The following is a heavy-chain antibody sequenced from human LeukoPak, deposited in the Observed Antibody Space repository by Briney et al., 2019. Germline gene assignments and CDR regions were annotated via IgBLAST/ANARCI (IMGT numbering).Heavy chain of an antibody. CDR1: GYTFTSHD. CDR2: MNPNSGNT. V-gene: IGHV1-8*01. J-gene: IGHJ6*02. CDR3: ARAYGMDV. Sequence: ASVKVSCKASGYTFTSHDINWVRQATGQGLEWMGWMNPNSGNTGYAPEFQGRVTLTRNTSITTAYMELSSLRSDDTAVYYCARAYGMDVWGQGTTVTVSS.